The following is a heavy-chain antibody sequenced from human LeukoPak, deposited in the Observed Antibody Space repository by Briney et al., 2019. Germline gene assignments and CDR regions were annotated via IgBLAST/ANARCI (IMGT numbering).Heavy chain of an antibody. CDR2: ISSSSSTI. J-gene: IGHJ6*02. CDR3: ARYSGSYHGMDV. V-gene: IGHV3-48*04. D-gene: IGHD1-26*01. Sequence: GGSLSLSCAASGFTFSSYSMNWVRQAPGKGLEWASYISSSSSTIYYADSVKGRFTISRDNAKNSLYLQMNSLRAEDTAVYYCARYSGSYHGMDVWGQGTTVTVSS. CDR1: GFTFSSYS.